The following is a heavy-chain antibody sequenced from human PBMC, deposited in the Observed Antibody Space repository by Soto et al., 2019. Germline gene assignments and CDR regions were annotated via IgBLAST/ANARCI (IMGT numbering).Heavy chain of an antibody. J-gene: IGHJ4*02. CDR3: ASPTNGWRGMDY. CDR2: ITEDGSGT. CDR1: GFTFSIYP. D-gene: IGHD6-19*01. Sequence: PGGSLRLSCATSGFTFSIYPIHWVRQAPGKGPVWVSRITEDGSGTTYADSVKGRFTVTRDNAKSTMYLQMSGLGAEATPVYHCASPTNGWRGMDYWGQGTLVTVSS. V-gene: IGHV3-74*01.